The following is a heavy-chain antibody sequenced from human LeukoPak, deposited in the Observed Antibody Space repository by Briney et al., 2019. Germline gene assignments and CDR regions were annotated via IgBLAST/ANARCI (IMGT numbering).Heavy chain of an antibody. CDR2: ISVSGGCT. J-gene: IGHJ6*03. V-gene: IGHV3-23*01. CDR3: AKNRGAGSHYYYHMNV. Sequence: GGSLRLSCVASGFTFSSYAMSWVRQAPGKGLEWVSGISVSGGCTYYADSVKGWFTISRDNSKNTLYLQLNSLRVEDTAVYYCAKNRGAGSHYYYHMNVWGKGITVTVSS. CDR1: GFTFSSYA. D-gene: IGHD1-26*01.